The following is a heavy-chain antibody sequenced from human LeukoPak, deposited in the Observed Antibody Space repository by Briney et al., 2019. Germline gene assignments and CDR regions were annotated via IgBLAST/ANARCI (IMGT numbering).Heavy chain of an antibody. D-gene: IGHD2-2*01. CDR1: GFTFSSYW. CDR3: ARDVRHCSSTSCAINDY. Sequence: PGGSLRLSCAASGFTFSSYWMSWVRQAPGKGLEWVANIKQDGSEKYYVDSVKGRFTISRDNAKNSLYLQMNSLRAEDTAVYYCARDVRHCSSTSCAINDYWGQGTLVTVSS. CDR2: IKQDGSEK. J-gene: IGHJ4*02. V-gene: IGHV3-7*03.